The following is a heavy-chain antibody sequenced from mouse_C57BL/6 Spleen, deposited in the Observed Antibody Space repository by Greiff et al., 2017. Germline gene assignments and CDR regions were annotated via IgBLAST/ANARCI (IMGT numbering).Heavy chain of an antibody. CDR1: GYTFTSYW. J-gene: IGHJ2*01. V-gene: IGHV1-50*01. CDR3: ARGGTPHS. CDR2: IDPSDSYT. Sequence: QVQLQQPGAELVKPGASVKLSCKASGYTFTSYWMQWVKQRPGQGLEWIGEIDPSDSYTNYNQKFKGKATLTVDTSSSTAYMQLSSLTSEDSAVYYCARGGTPHSWGQGTTLTVSS. D-gene: IGHD3-3*01.